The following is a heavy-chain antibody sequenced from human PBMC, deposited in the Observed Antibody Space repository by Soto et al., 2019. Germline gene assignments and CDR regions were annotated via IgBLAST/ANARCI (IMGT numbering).Heavy chain of an antibody. V-gene: IGHV4-39*01. Sequence: SETLSLTCTVSGGSISSSSYYWGWIRQPPGKGLEWIGSIYYSGSTYYNPSLKSRVTISVDTSKNQFSLKLSSVTAADTAVYYCARLDYGRSGYGMDVWGQGTTVT. CDR2: IYYSGST. CDR3: ARLDYGRSGYGMDV. CDR1: GGSISSSSYY. J-gene: IGHJ6*02. D-gene: IGHD4-17*01.